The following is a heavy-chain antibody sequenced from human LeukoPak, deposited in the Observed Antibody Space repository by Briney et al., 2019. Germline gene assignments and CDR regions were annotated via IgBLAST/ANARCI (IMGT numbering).Heavy chain of an antibody. J-gene: IGHJ5*02. CDR1: GGSIGSYY. D-gene: IGHD3-22*01. V-gene: IGHV4-59*01. CDR2: IYYSGST. CDR3: ARVLTTAPNWFDP. Sequence: SETLSLTCTVSGGSIGSYYWSWIRQPPGKGLEWIGYIYYSGSTNYNPSLKSRVTISVDTSKNQFSLKLSSVTAADTAVYYCARVLTTAPNWFDPWGQGTLVTVSS.